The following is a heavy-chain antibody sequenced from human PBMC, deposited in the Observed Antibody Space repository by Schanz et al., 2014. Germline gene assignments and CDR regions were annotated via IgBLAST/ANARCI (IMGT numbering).Heavy chain of an antibody. Sequence: EVQLVESGGGLVKPGGSLRLSCAASGFTFSSYSMNWVRQAPGKGLEWVANIKQHGNEKYYVDSVKGRFTISRDNAKNSMYLHMKSLRGEDTAVYYCASGVHVSSLQKGLQFWGRGTLVIVSS. CDR2: IKQHGNEK. CDR3: ASGVHVSSLQKGLQF. V-gene: IGHV3-7*01. CDR1: GFTFSSYS. D-gene: IGHD3-10*01. J-gene: IGHJ1*01.